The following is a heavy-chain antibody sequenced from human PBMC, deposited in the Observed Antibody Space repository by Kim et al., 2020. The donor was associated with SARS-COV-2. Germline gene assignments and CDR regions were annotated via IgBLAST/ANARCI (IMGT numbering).Heavy chain of an antibody. V-gene: IGHV3-23*01. Sequence: ADSVKGRFTIFRDNSKNTLYLQMNSLRAEDTAVYYCAKRSGDDYGDYFDIWGQGTMVTVSS. D-gene: IGHD4-17*01. CDR3: AKRSGDDYGDYFDI. J-gene: IGHJ3*02.